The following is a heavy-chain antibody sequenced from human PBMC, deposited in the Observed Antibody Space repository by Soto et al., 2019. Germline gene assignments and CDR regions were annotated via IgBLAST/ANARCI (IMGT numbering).Heavy chain of an antibody. D-gene: IGHD3-22*01. CDR1: GGTFSSYA. CDR2: IIPILGIA. V-gene: IGHV1-69*04. J-gene: IGHJ5*02. CDR3: AREPLAGYYDSTDWFDP. Sequence: ASVKVSCKASGGTFSSYAISWVRQSPGQGLEWMGRIIPILGIANYAQKFQGRVTITADKSTITAYMELSSLRSEDTAVYYCAREPLAGYYDSTDWFDPRGQGALVTVSS.